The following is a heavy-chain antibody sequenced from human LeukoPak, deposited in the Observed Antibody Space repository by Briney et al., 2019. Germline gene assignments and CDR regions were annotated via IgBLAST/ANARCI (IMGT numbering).Heavy chain of an antibody. CDR2: ISWDGGST. V-gene: IGHV3-43*01. CDR1: RFTLDHYT. Sequence: PGGSLRLSCAASRFTLDHYTMHGVRQARGRGLEWVSLISWDGGSTYYADSVKGRFTISRDNSKNSLYLQMNSLRTEDTALYYCAKEGEPAAALDYWGQGTLVTVSS. D-gene: IGHD6-13*01. CDR3: AKEGEPAAALDY. J-gene: IGHJ4*02.